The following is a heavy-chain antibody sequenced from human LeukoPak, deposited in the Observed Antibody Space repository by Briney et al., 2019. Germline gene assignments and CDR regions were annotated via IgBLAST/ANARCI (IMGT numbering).Heavy chain of an antibody. D-gene: IGHD4-17*01. V-gene: IGHV4-59*01. J-gene: IGHJ4*02. CDR3: ARYRRDSGDYYFDY. CDR1: GGSISSYY. CDR2: IFYNGST. Sequence: SETLSLTCTVSGGSISSYYWSWIRQPPGKGLEWIGYIFYNGSTDYNPSLKSRVTISVDTSKNQLSLKLSSVTAAATAVYYCARYRRDSGDYYFDYWGQGTLVTVSS.